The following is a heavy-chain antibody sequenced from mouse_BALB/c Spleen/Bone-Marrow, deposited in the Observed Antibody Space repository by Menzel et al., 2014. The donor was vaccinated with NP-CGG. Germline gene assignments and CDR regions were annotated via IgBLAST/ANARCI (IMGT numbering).Heavy chain of an antibody. Sequence: EVMLVESGGGLVQPGGSLKLSCTASGFDFSRYWMSWVRQAPGKGLQWIGEINPESSTINYTPSLKDKFIISRDNAKNTLYLQMSKVRSEDTALDYCTRLTYYGLTDYWGQGTTLTVSS. CDR1: GFDFSRYW. J-gene: IGHJ2*01. D-gene: IGHD1-2*01. CDR2: INPESSTI. CDR3: TRLTYYGLTDY. V-gene: IGHV4-1*02.